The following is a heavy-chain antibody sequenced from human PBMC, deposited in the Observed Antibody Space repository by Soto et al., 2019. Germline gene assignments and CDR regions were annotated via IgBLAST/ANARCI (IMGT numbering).Heavy chain of an antibody. V-gene: IGHV5-51*01. CDR2: IYPGDSDA. Sequence: PVESLTTCCKVSGGTFINHGIAWVLQMPGKGLEWMGIIYPGDSDARYSPSFAGQVTISVDKSITTAYLHWSSLEASDSAVYYCARQGDMAANPADAFDIWGQGTLVTVSS. D-gene: IGHD6-19*01. CDR1: GGTFINHG. J-gene: IGHJ3*02. CDR3: ARQGDMAANPADAFDI.